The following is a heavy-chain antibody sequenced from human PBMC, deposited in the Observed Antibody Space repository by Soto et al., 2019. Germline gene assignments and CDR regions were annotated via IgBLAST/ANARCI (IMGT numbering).Heavy chain of an antibody. CDR1: TFSEYR. V-gene: IGHV3-48*01. CDR2: ISSSSSTI. Sequence: TFSEYRINWVLQAPGKGLEWVSFISSSSSTIYYADSVKGRFTISRDNAKNSLYLQMNRLRAEDTAVYYCARASAAGNRYFYYYMDVWGKGTTVTVSS. D-gene: IGHD6-25*01. J-gene: IGHJ6*03. CDR3: ARASAAGNRYFYYYMDV.